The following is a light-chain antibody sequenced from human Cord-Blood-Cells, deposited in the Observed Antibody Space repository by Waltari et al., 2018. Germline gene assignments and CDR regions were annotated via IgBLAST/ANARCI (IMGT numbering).Light chain of an antibody. CDR2: AVS. J-gene: IGLJ1*01. CDR1: SIDVGGYNY. Sequence: QSALTQPRSASGSPGRSVTISCTGTSIDVGGYNYVSWYQQHPGNVPKLMIYAVSKRPSGVPDRFSGSKSGNTASLTISGLQAEDEADYYCCSYAGSYTYVFGTGTKVTVL. CDR3: CSYAGSYTYV. V-gene: IGLV2-11*01.